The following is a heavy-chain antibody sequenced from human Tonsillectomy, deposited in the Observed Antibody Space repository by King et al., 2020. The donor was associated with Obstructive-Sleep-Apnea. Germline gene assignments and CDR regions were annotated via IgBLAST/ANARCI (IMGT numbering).Heavy chain of an antibody. J-gene: IGHJ3*02. Sequence: VQLVESGGGLVQPGGSLRLSCAASGFTFSSYSMNWVRQAPGKGLEWLSYISGNSMSIRYADSVKGRFTISRDNAKNSLHLQMNSLRAEDTAMYYCARDFNHAFDIWGQGTTVTVSS. CDR1: GFTFSSYS. V-gene: IGHV3-48*04. CDR3: ARDFNHAFDI. CDR2: ISGNSMSI.